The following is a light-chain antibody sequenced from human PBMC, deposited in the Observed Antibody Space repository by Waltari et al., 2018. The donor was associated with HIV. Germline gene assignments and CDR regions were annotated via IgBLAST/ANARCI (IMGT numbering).Light chain of an antibody. CDR3: LLYYGGAQRYV. CDR1: TGAVTSGNY. V-gene: IGLV7-43*01. Sequence: QTVVTQEPSLTVSPGGTVTLTCASSTGAVTSGNYPTLFQQKPGQAPRGLIYSTSNKNSWTPARFSGSLLGGKAALTLSGVQPEDEAEYYCLLYYGGAQRYVFGTGTKVTVL. CDR2: STS. J-gene: IGLJ1*01.